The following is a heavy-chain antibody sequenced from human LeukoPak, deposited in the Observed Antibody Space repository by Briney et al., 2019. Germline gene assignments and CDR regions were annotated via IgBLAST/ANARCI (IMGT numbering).Heavy chain of an antibody. V-gene: IGHV4-39*01. CDR3: IVGASYWFDP. CDR2: TYYRGST. Sequence: SETLSLTCTVSGGSVSSSTYYWGWIRQPPGKGLEWIGTTYYRGSTYYNPSLKSRAIIFVDTSKNQFSLKLSSVTAADTAVYYAIVGASYWFDPWGQGTLVTVSA. D-gene: IGHD1-26*01. J-gene: IGHJ5*02. CDR1: GGSVSSSTYY.